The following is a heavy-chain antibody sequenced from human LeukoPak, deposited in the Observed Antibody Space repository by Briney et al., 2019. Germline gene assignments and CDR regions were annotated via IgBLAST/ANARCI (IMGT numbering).Heavy chain of an antibody. Sequence: GGSLRLSCAGSGFTFSNYAMTWVRQAPGKGLEWVSSVSGSGRNTFYPDSVEGRFTISRDNSKNTVYLQMNSLRAEDTAVYYCASPFWSGYSYGMDVWGQGTTVTVSS. V-gene: IGHV3-23*01. D-gene: IGHD3-3*01. CDR3: ASPFWSGYSYGMDV. CDR1: GFTFSNYA. CDR2: VSGSGRNT. J-gene: IGHJ6*02.